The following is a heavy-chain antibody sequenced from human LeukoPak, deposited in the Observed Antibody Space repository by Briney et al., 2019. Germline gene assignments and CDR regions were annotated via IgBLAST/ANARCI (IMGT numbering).Heavy chain of an antibody. CDR3: ARHRSYYYGSGSYYRGRAFDI. CDR1: GGSFSGYY. Sequence: SETLSLTCAVYGGSFSGYYWSWIRQPPGKGLEWIGEINHSGSTNYNPSLKSRVTISVDTSKNQFSLKLSSVTAADTAVYYCARHRSYYYGSGSYYRGRAFDIWGQGTMVTVSS. CDR2: INHSGST. J-gene: IGHJ3*02. V-gene: IGHV4-34*01. D-gene: IGHD3-10*01.